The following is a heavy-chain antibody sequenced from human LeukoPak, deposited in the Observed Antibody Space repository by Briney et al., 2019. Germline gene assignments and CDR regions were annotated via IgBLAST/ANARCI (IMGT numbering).Heavy chain of an antibody. J-gene: IGHJ4*02. Sequence: PGGSLRLSCAVSGFTFSDFWMSWVRQAPGRELEWVANIHPEGNEKYHVESVKGRFTISRDNAKNSLFLQMNGLRVEDTAVYYCARGDAFSGDHWGQGTLVTVSS. V-gene: IGHV3-7*04. CDR1: GFTFSDFW. CDR3: ARGDAFSGDH. CDR2: IHPEGNEK.